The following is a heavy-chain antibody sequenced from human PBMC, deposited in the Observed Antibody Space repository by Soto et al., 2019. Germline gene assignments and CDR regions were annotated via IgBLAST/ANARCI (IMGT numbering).Heavy chain of an antibody. CDR3: ARDPHISYYDSSGYSYAFDI. V-gene: IGHV1-18*01. CDR2: ISAYNGNT. J-gene: IGHJ3*02. CDR1: GYTFTSYG. D-gene: IGHD3-22*01. Sequence: ASVKVSCKASGYTFTSYGISWVRQAPGQGLEWMGWISAYNGNTNYAQKLQGRVTMTTDTSTSTAYMELMSLRSDDTAVYYCARDPHISYYDSSGYSYAFDIWGQGTMVTVSS.